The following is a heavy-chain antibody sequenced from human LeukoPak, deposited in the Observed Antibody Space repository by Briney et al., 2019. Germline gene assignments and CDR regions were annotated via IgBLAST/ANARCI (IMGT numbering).Heavy chain of an antibody. J-gene: IGHJ5*02. Sequence: SETLSLTCTVPGGSISGHYWSWIRQPAGKGLEWIGRIYSSGSTNYNPSLKSRVTMSVDTSKNQFSLKLTSVTAADTAMYYCARGGSSWYNWFDPWGQGTQVTVSS. CDR3: ARGGSSWYNWFDP. CDR2: IYSSGST. D-gene: IGHD6-13*01. CDR1: GGSISGHY. V-gene: IGHV4-4*07.